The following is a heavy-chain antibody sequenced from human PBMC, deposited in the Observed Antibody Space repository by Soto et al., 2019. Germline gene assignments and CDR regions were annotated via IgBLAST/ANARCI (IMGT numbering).Heavy chain of an antibody. CDR2: ISARNGDT. CDR3: ARGRYGDY. V-gene: IGHV1-18*01. CDR1: GYTFTSYG. J-gene: IGHJ4*02. D-gene: IGHD1-1*01. Sequence: QVHLVQSGAEVKKPGASVKVSCKGSGYTFTSYGITWVRQAPVQGLEWMGWISARNGDTDYAQKLQGRVTVPRDTSASTAYMELRSLRSDDTAVYYCARGRYGDYWGQGALVSVPS.